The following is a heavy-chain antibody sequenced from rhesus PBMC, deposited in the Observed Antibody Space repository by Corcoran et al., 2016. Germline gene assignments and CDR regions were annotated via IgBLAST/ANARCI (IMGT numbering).Heavy chain of an antibody. Sequence: QVQLQESGPGLVKPSETLSLTCAVSGGSISSNYWSWIRQPPGKGLEWLGRISGSGRSTDYNPSLKRRVTISTDTSKNQFSLKLGSVTAADSAVYYCARGVTGTPGRFDVWGPGVLVTVSS. J-gene: IGHJ5-1*01. V-gene: IGHV4-173*01. CDR1: GGSISSNY. D-gene: IGHD1-7*02. CDR3: ARGVTGTPGRFDV. CDR2: ISGSGRST.